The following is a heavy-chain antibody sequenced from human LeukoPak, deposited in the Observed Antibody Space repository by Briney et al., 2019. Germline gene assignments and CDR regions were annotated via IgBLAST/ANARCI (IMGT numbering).Heavy chain of an antibody. D-gene: IGHD2-15*01. CDR3: TRGGGYDAFDI. V-gene: IGHV4-61*02. J-gene: IGHJ3*02. CDR2: IHTSGTT. Sequence: SETLSLXCTVSGGSISSGSYLWSWSRQPAGKGLEWIGRIHTSGTTNYNPSLKSRVTISIDRSKNQFSLKLSSVTATDTAMYYCTRGGGYDAFDIWGQGTMVTVSS. CDR1: GGSISSGSYL.